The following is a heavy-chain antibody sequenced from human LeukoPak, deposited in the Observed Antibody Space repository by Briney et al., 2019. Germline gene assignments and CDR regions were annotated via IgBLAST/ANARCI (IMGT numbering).Heavy chain of an antibody. CDR2: IWYDGSNE. J-gene: IGHJ6*02. CDR1: GFTFRSHG. D-gene: IGHD3-3*01. V-gene: IGHV3-33*06. CDR3: AKSVAIYFYYGLDV. Sequence: GGSLRLSCVASGFTFRSHGMHWVRQAPGKGLEWVAVIWYDGSNEYFADSVKGRFTISRDNSKNTLFLQMNSLRAEDTAPYYCAKSVAIYFYYGLDVWGQGTTVTVSS.